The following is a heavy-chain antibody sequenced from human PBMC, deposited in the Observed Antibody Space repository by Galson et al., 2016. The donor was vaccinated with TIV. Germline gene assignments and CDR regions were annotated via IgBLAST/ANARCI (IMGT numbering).Heavy chain of an antibody. Sequence: QSGAEVKKPGSSVKVSCKATGYAFNVYGITWVRQAPGQGLEWMGWISAYDGNTNYTQKLQGRVTMTADTSTSTAYMELRTLRSDDTAVYYCARDPKILGIAVAGPSYWGQGTLVTVSS. CDR1: GYAFNVYG. CDR2: ISAYDGNT. J-gene: IGHJ4*02. CDR3: ARDPKILGIAVAGPSY. D-gene: IGHD6-19*01. V-gene: IGHV1-18*01.